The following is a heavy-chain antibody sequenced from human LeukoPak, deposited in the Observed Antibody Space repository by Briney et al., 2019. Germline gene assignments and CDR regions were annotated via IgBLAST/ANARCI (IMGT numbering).Heavy chain of an antibody. CDR2: IIPIFGTA. J-gene: IGHJ4*02. Sequence: SVKVSCKASGGTFSSYAISWVRQAPGQGLEWMGGIIPIFGTANYAQKFQGRVTITADKSTSTAYMELSSLRSEDTAVYYCARTTLIGCSSTSCYGADWGQGTLVTVSS. D-gene: IGHD2-2*01. CDR1: GGTFSSYA. V-gene: IGHV1-69*06. CDR3: ARTTLIGCSSTSCYGAD.